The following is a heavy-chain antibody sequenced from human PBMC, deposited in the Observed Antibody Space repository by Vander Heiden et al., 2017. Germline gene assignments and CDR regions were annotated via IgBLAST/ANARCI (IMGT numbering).Heavy chain of an antibody. Sequence: QEQLVQSGAEVKKPGASVQVSCKASGYTFSNYEINWVRQAAGQGLEWVGWMDHKTGNTGYAQKFQGRVTMTWNTSITTVYMELRSLRSEDTAVYYCARYCSSNSCYKFDSWGQGTLVSVSS. CDR1: GYTFSNYE. D-gene: IGHD2-2*01. V-gene: IGHV1-8*01. CDR3: ARYCSSNSCYKFDS. J-gene: IGHJ4*02. CDR2: MDHKTGNT.